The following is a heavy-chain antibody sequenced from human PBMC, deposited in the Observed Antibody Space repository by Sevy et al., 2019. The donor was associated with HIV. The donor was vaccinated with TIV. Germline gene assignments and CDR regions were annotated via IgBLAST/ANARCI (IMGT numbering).Heavy chain of an antibody. CDR2: ISSNGGST. CDR1: GFTFSSYA. D-gene: IGHD3-3*01. CDR3: VKDRNFGVVIVTTEMDY. Sequence: GGSLRLSCSASGFTFSSYAMHWVRQAPGKGPEYVSAISSNGGSTYYADSVKGRFTISRDNSKNTLYLQMSSLRAEDTAVYYCVKDRNFGVVIVTTEMDYWGQGTLVTVSS. V-gene: IGHV3-64D*06. J-gene: IGHJ4*02.